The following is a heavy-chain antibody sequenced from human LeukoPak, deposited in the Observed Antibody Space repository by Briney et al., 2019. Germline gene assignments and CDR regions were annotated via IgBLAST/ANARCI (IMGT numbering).Heavy chain of an antibody. CDR2: ISYDGSNK. CDR3: AREIFDDYYYYGMDV. Sequence: GGSLRLSCAASGFTFSSYGMHWVRQAPGKGLEWVAVISYDGSNKYYADSVKGRFTISRVNSKNTLYLQMNSLRAEDTAVYYCAREIFDDYYYYGMDVWGQGTTVTVSS. J-gene: IGHJ6*02. V-gene: IGHV3-30*03. CDR1: GFTFSSYG.